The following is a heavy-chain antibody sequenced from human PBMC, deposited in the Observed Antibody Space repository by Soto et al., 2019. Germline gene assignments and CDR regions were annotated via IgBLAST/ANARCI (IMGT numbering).Heavy chain of an antibody. CDR2: IYYSGST. J-gene: IGHJ6*02. V-gene: IGHV4-59*01. CDR3: ARGYSSSWYYYYYYGMDV. Sequence: QVQLQESGPGLVKPSETLSLTCTVSGGSISSYYWSWIRQPQGKGLEWIGYIYYSGSTNYNPSLKSRVTISVDTSKNQFSLKLSSVTAADTAVYYCARGYSSSWYYYYYYGMDVWGQGTTVTVSS. CDR1: GGSISSYY. D-gene: IGHD6-13*01.